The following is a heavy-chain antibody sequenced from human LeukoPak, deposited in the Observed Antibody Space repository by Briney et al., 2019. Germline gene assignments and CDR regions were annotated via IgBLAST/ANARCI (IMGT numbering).Heavy chain of an antibody. Sequence: PGRSLRLSCAASGFTFSSYGMHWVRQAPGKGLEWVAVISYDGSNKYYADSVKGRFTISRDNSKNTLYLQMNSLRAEDTAVYYCALLPSPYYYDSSGYYPNDDYWGQGTPVTVSS. D-gene: IGHD3-22*01. CDR3: ALLPSPYYYDSSGYYPNDDY. CDR1: GFTFSSYG. J-gene: IGHJ4*02. CDR2: ISYDGSNK. V-gene: IGHV3-30*03.